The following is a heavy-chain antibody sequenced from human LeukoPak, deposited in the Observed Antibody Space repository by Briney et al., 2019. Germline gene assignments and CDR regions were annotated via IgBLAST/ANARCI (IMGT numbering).Heavy chain of an antibody. CDR2: IKEDGGEI. CDR3: GRDRGYSTFDY. CDR1: ACTFSNYW. Sequence: GGSLILFCAASACTFSNYWVSWVRQAPGEGLEGVANIKEDGGEINYVDHAKGGRTISRGDDKKSLHVQLNSRRGDDEAAVYYGRDRGYSTFDYGGQGNLVTVSS. D-gene: IGHD4-23*01. V-gene: IGHV3-7*01. J-gene: IGHJ4*02.